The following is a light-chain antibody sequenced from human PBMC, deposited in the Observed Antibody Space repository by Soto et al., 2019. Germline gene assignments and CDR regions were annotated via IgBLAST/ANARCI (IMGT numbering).Light chain of an antibody. CDR2: DVD. J-gene: IGLJ1*01. CDR3: SSFTSSMTNV. Sequence: QSALTQPASVSGSPGESITISCTGTSSDVGGYNSVSWYQHHPGKAPKLILYDVDYRPSGVSYRFSGSKSGNTASLTISGLQAADEADYFCSSFTSSMTNVFGSGTKLTVL. CDR1: SSDVGGYNS. V-gene: IGLV2-14*03.